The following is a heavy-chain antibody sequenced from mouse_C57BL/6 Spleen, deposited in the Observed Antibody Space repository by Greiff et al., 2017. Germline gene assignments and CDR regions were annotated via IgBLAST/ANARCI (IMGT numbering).Heavy chain of an antibody. CDR3: ERGDTTVVRSTHWYFDV. CDR2: INYSGST. V-gene: IGHV3-1*01. Sequence: EVQLVESGPGMVKPSQSLSLTCTVTGYSITSGYDWHWIRHFPGNKLEWMGFINYSGSTNYNPYLKSRISITHDTSENHFFLKLNSVTTEDTATYYCERGDTTVVRSTHWYFDVWGTGTTVTVSS. D-gene: IGHD1-1*01. J-gene: IGHJ1*03. CDR1: GYSITSGYD.